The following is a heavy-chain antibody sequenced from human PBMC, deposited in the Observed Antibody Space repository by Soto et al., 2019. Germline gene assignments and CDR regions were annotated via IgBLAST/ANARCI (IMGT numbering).Heavy chain of an antibody. CDR3: AREETAWTLAYGLDV. Sequence: GGSLRLSCAASGFSFSNHGMQWVRQAPGKGLEWVAVISYDGNVKYYTDSVKGRFTISRDNSQSTLFLQMDSLRPEDAAVYYCAREETAWTLAYGLDVWGQGTTVTVSS. CDR1: GFSFSNHG. J-gene: IGHJ6*02. V-gene: IGHV3-30*03. CDR2: ISYDGNVK. D-gene: IGHD2-21*02.